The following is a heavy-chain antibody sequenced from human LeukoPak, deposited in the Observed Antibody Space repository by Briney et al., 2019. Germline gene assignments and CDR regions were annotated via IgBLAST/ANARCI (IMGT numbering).Heavy chain of an antibody. CDR1: GFTFSSYA. CDR3: AKSRSGSYLRFDY. CDR2: ISGSGGTT. V-gene: IGHV3-23*01. J-gene: IGHJ4*02. Sequence: GGSLRLSCAASGFTFSSYAMSWVRQAPGKGLGWVSGISGSGGTTDYADSVKGRFTISRDNSKNTLYLQMNSLRAEDTAVYYCAKSRSGSYLRFDYWGQGTLVTVSS. D-gene: IGHD3-10*01.